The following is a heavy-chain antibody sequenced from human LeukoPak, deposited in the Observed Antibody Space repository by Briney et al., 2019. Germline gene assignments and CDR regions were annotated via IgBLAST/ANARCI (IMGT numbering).Heavy chain of an antibody. CDR2: ISYDGSNK. Sequence: GGSLRLSCAASGFTFSSYGMHWVRQAPGKGLEWVAVISYDGSNKYYADSVKGRFTISRDNSKSTLYLQMNSLRAEDTAVYYCARFIAAPYYFDYWGRGTLVTVSS. J-gene: IGHJ4*02. CDR1: GFTFSSYG. V-gene: IGHV3-30*03. CDR3: ARFIAAPYYFDY. D-gene: IGHD6-13*01.